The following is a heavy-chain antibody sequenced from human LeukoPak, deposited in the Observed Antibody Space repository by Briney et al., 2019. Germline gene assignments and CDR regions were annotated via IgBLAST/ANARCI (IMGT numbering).Heavy chain of an antibody. CDR3: AKEYDYSLS. CDR2: IRYDGSNK. CDR1: GFTFRSYD. D-gene: IGHD3-16*01. J-gene: IGHJ5*02. V-gene: IGHV3-30*02. Sequence: GGSLRLSCAASGFTFRSYDMHWVRQAPGKGLEWVAFIRYDGSNKYYGDSVKGRFTISRDNSKNTLYLQMSNLRAEDTAVYYCAKEYDYSLSWGQGTLVTVSS.